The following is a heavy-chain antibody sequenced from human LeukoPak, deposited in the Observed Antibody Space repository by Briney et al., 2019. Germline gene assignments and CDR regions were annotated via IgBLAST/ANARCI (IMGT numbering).Heavy chain of an antibody. Sequence: GASVKVSCKASGYTFTSYGISWVRQAPGQGLEWMGWISAYNGNTNYAQKLQGRVTMTTDTSTSTAYMELRSLRSDDTAVYYCARVVEEHYDISGYYFDYWGQGTLVTVSS. CDR1: GYTFTSYG. CDR3: ARVVEEHYDISGYYFDY. J-gene: IGHJ4*02. V-gene: IGHV1-18*01. D-gene: IGHD3-22*01. CDR2: ISAYNGNT.